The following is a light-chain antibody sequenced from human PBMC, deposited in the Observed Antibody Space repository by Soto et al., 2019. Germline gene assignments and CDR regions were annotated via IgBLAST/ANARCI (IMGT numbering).Light chain of an antibody. CDR1: QSISSW. Sequence: DIQMTQSPSTLSATSGDRVTITCRASQSISSWLAWYQHKPGKAPKLLIYDASNLDSGVPSRFSGSGSGTEFSLTISNLQPDDCATYYCQQYNTYSAFGQGTKVDIK. CDR2: DAS. V-gene: IGKV1-5*01. J-gene: IGKJ1*01. CDR3: QQYNTYSA.